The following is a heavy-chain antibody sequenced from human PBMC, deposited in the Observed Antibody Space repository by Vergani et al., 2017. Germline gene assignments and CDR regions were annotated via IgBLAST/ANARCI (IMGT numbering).Heavy chain of an antibody. J-gene: IGHJ4*02. CDR2: IHTGGST. D-gene: IGHD2-8*01. V-gene: IGHV4-61*02. Sequence: QVKLQESGPGLLKPSQTLSLTCTVSGESIRSGSHYWSWIRQPAGKGPEWIGHIHTGGSTDLNPSFKSRVSISVDTSKSQFSLKLDSVTVADTAVYYCAISRPYCTTGSCPAIWGQGTLVTVSS. CDR3: AISRPYCTTGSCPAI. CDR1: GESIRSGSHY.